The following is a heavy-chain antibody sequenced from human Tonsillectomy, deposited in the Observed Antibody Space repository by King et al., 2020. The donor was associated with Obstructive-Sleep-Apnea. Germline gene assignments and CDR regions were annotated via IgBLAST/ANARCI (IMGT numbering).Heavy chain of an antibody. CDR2: ISYDGSNK. D-gene: IGHD4-17*01. Sequence: VQLVESGGGVVQPGRFLRLSCAASGFTFSSYAMHWVRQAPGKGLEWVAVISYDGSNKYYADSVKGRFTISRDNSKNTLYLQMNSLRAEDTAVYYCASTPFVNPPDDYGFDYWGQGTLVTVSS. CDR3: ASTPFVNPPDDYGFDY. CDR1: GFTFSSYA. J-gene: IGHJ4*02. V-gene: IGHV3-30*04.